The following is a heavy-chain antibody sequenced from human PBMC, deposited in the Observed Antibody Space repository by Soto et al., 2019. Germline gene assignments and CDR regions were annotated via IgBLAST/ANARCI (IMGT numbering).Heavy chain of an antibody. CDR1: GFTFRTHW. Sequence: GGSLRLSCAASGFTFRTHWMHWVRQIPGKGLVWVSGISSDGTVRKYADSVKGRFIISRDNAKNSLYLQMNSLRAEDTAVYYCARPPRYSGSWSFDYWGQGTLVTVSS. J-gene: IGHJ4*02. V-gene: IGHV3-74*03. CDR3: ARPPRYSGSWSFDY. D-gene: IGHD1-26*01. CDR2: ISSDGTVR.